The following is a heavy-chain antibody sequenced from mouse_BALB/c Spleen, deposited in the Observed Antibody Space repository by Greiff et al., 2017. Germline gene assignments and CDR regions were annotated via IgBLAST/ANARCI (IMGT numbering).Heavy chain of an antibody. CDR3: ARRYDGYDYFDY. V-gene: IGHV1-67*01. CDR1: GYTFTDYA. CDR2: ISTYYGNT. J-gene: IGHJ2*01. Sequence: QVQLKQSGPELVRPGVSVKISCKGSGYTFTDYAMHWVKQSHAKSLEWIGVISTYYGNTNYNQKFKGKATMTVDKSSSTAYMELARLTSEDSAIYYCARRYDGYDYFDYWGQGTTLTVSS. D-gene: IGHD2-3*01.